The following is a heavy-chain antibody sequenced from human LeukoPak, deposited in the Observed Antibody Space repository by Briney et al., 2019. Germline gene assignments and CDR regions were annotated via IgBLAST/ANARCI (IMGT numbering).Heavy chain of an antibody. Sequence: EAGPTHSNATQPLTPTCTFSGFSVSTTGVGVGWIRQPPVKALEWLALIHWNDDKRYSPSLKSRLTITKDTSKHQVVLTMTNMDPVDTATYYCAHLSTRDACNWLGFHYWGQGTLVTVSS. V-gene: IGHV2-5*01. CDR3: AHLSTRDACNWLGFHY. J-gene: IGHJ4*02. CDR1: GFSVSTTGVG. CDR2: IHWNDDK. D-gene: IGHD5-24*01.